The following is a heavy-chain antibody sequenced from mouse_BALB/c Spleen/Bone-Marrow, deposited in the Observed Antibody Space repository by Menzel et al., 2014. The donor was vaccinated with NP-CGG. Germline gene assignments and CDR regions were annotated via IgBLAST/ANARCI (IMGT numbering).Heavy chain of an antibody. V-gene: IGHV1-31*01. CDR3: ESRGEYFDV. CDR2: IYPYNGVS. CDR1: GYSFTGYY. Sequence: EVQLQQSGPELVKPGASVKISCKASGYSFTGYYMHWVKQSHGNSLDWIGYIYPYNGVSSYNQKFKGKATLTVDKSSSTAYMELRSLASDDSAVYYCESRGEYFDVWGAGTPVTVSS. J-gene: IGHJ1*01.